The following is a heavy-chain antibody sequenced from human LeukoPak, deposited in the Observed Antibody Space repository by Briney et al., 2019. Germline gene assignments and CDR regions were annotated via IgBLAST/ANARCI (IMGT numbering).Heavy chain of an antibody. V-gene: IGHV3-23*01. D-gene: IGHD2-2*03. J-gene: IGHJ5*02. CDR1: GFTFSSYA. CDR3: AKDFLGIVVVQNWFDP. Sequence: PGGSLRLSCAAPGFTFSSYAMSWVRQAPGKGLEWVSAVSGSGGSTYYADSVKGRFTISRDNSKNTLYLQMNSLRAEDTAVYYCAKDFLGIVVVQNWFDPWGQGTLVTVSS. CDR2: VSGSGGST.